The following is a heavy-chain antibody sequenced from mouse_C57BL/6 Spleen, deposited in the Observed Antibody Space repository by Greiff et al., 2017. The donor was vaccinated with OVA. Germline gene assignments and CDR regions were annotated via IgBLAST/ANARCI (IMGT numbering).Heavy chain of an antibody. D-gene: IGHD2-4*01. CDR1: GFSLTSYG. CDR2: IWSGGST. Sequence: VKVVESGPGLVQPSQSLSITCTVSGFSLTSYGVHWVRQSPGKGLEWLGVIWSGGSTDYNAAFISRLSISKDNSKSQVFFKMNSLQADDTAIYYCARRGGYDYDVAWFAYWGQGTLVTVSA. CDR3: ARRGGYDYDVAWFAY. J-gene: IGHJ3*01. V-gene: IGHV2-2*01.